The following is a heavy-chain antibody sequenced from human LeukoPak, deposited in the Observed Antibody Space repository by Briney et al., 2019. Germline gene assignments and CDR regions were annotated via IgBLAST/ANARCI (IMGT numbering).Heavy chain of an antibody. CDR3: ARDRGNLEPFDY. Sequence: GGSLRLSCAASGFTFSSYGMHWVRQAPGKGLEWVAVIWYDGSNKYYADSVKGRFTISRDNSKNTLYLQMNSLRAEDTAVYYCARDRGNLEPFDYWGQGTLVTVSS. CDR1: GFTFSSYG. V-gene: IGHV3-33*01. D-gene: IGHD1-1*01. J-gene: IGHJ4*02. CDR2: IWYDGSNK.